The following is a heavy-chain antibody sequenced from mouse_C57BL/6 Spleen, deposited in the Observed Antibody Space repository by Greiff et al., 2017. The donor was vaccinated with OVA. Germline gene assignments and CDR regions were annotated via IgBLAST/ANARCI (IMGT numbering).Heavy chain of an antibody. Sequence: QVQLQQPGAELVRPWSSVKLSCKASGYTFTSYWMHWVKQRPIQGLEWIGNIDPSDSETHYNQKFKDKATLTVDKSSSTAYMQLSSLTSEDSAVYYCARSEGGKYDYPYYYAMDYWGQGTSVTVSS. V-gene: IGHV1-52*01. J-gene: IGHJ4*01. CDR3: ARSEGGKYDYPYYYAMDY. CDR2: IDPSDSET. D-gene: IGHD2-4*01. CDR1: GYTFTSYW.